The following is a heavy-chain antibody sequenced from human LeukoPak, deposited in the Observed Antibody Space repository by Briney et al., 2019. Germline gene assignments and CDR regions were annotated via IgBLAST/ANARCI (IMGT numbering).Heavy chain of an antibody. Sequence: SQTLSLTCTVSGGSISSDGYYWIWMPHPPGKDRVWVGYIYYSGSTNYNPCLKSRVTISVDTSKNQFSLKLSSVTAADTAVYYCARGSLTYYNSSGYYYRAFDIWGQGTMVTVSS. D-gene: IGHD3-22*01. CDR1: GGSISSDGYY. CDR2: IYYSGST. CDR3: ARGSLTYYNSSGYYYRAFDI. J-gene: IGHJ3*02. V-gene: IGHV4-31*03.